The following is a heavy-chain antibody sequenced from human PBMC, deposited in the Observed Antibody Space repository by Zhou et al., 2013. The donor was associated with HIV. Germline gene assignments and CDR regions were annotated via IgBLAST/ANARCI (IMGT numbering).Heavy chain of an antibody. CDR3: GRRGSWGDRTTIIRGGVDV. Sequence: QVQLLQSGTEVKKPGSSVTVSCKASGGIVISIAISWVRQAPGQGLEWMGGIIPIFGRANYAQKFRGRVAITTDESTNTAYMELSGLTSEDTAVYYCGRRGSWGDRTTIIRGGVDVWGQGTTVSVSS. D-gene: IGHD3-10*01. V-gene: IGHV1-69*05. CDR2: IIPIFGRA. CDR1: GGIVISIA. J-gene: IGHJ6*02.